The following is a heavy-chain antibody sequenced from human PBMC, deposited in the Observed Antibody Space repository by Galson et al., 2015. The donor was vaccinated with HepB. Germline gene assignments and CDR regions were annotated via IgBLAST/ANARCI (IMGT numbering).Heavy chain of an antibody. D-gene: IGHD5-12*01. J-gene: IGHJ6*02. V-gene: IGHV3-30-3*01. CDR3: ARDRLPHYYYGMDV. CDR2: ISYDGSNK. Sequence: SLRLSCAASGFTFSSYAMHWVRQVPGKGLEWVAVISYDGSNKYYADSVKGRFTISRDNSKNTLYLQMNSLRAEDTAVYYCARDRLPHYYYGMDVWGQGTTVTVSS. CDR1: GFTFSSYA.